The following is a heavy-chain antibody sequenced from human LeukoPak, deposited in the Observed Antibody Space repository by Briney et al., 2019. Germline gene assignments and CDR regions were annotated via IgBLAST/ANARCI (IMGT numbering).Heavy chain of an antibody. J-gene: IGHJ4*02. CDR3: TRYRLRSPFDY. CDR2: IRSKPYGGTT. V-gene: IGHV3-49*03. Sequence: GRSLRLSCTASGFTFGDYALSWFRHAPGKGLERVGFIRSKPYGGTTEYAASVKGRFTISRDDSKSIAYLQMNSLKTEDTAVYYCTRYRLRSPFDYWGQGTLVTVSS. CDR1: GFTFGDYA. D-gene: IGHD4-17*01.